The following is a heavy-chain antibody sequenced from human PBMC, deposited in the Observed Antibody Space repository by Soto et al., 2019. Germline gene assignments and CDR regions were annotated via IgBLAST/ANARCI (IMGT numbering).Heavy chain of an antibody. CDR2: TSYDGSNK. J-gene: IGHJ6*02. V-gene: IGHV3-30*18. CDR3: AKDIGSRAPYYYYGMDV. CDR1: GFTFSNYA. Sequence: QVQLVESGGGVVQPGRSLRLSCAASGFTFSNYAVHWVRQAPGKGLEWVAATSYDGSNKYYADSVKGRFTISRDNSNNTLYLQMNSLRAEDTAVYYCAKDIGSRAPYYYYGMDVWGQGTTVTVSS. D-gene: IGHD1-1*01.